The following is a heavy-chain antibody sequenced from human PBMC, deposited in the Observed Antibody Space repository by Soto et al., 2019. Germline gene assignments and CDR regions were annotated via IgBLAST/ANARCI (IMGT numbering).Heavy chain of an antibody. CDR2: IYPGDSDT. J-gene: IGHJ4*02. Sequence: GESLKSSCKGSGYGFTWYWIGWVRQTPGKGLEWMGIIYPGDSDTRYSPAFQGQVTISADKSISTAHLQWSGLTASDTAMYYCARVGLSVYNYWIDYWGQGTLVTVSS. CDR1: GYGFTWYW. CDR3: ARVGLSVYNYWIDY. V-gene: IGHV5-51*01. D-gene: IGHD3-3*01.